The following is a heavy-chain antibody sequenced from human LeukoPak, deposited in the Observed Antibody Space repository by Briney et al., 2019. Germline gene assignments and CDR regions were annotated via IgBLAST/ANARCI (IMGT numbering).Heavy chain of an antibody. CDR1: GGTFSSYA. V-gene: IGHV1-69*13. Sequence: SVKVSCKASGGTFSSYAISWVRQAPGQGLEWMGGIIPIFGTANYAQKFQGRVTITADESTSTAYMELSSLRSEDTAVYFCARDGGSFSYNMDVWGQGTTVTVSS. CDR3: ARDGGSFSYNMDV. J-gene: IGHJ6*02. CDR2: IIPIFGTA. D-gene: IGHD1-26*01.